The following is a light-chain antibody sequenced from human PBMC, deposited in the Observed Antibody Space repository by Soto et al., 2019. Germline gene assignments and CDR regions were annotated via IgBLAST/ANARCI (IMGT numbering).Light chain of an antibody. CDR3: GTWDDSLRVVV. CDR2: DNN. V-gene: IGLV1-51*01. J-gene: IGLJ2*01. CDR1: SSNIGSNY. Sequence: QSVLTQPPSVSAAPGQKVTISCSGSSSNIGSNYVSWYQQFPKTAPKLLIHDNNERPSGIPDRFSGSKSGTSATLGITGLQTGDEGDYYCGTWDDSLRVVVFGGGTKLTVL.